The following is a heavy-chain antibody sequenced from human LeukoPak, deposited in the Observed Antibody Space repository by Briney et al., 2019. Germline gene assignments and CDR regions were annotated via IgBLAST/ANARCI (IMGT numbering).Heavy chain of an antibody. CDR2: ISSSSYI. J-gene: IGHJ4*02. Sequence: GGSLRLSCAASGFTFSSYSMNWVRQAPGKGLEWVSSISSSSYIYYADSVKGRFTISRDNAKNSLYLQMNSLRAEDTAVYYCARESDYYDSSGYLVPPASWGRGTLVTVSS. D-gene: IGHD3-22*01. CDR1: GFTFSSYS. CDR3: ARESDYYDSSGYLVPPAS. V-gene: IGHV3-21*01.